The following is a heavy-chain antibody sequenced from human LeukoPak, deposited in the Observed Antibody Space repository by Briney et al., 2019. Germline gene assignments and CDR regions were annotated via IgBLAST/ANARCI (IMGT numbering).Heavy chain of an antibody. V-gene: IGHV1-18*01. Sequence: ASVKVSCKASGYTFTSYGISWVRQAPGQGLEWMGWISPYNGNTNYAQKLQGRVTMTTDTSTSTAYMELRSLRSDDTAVYYCARIGSSSWYRDYYYYYGMDVWGQGTTVTVSS. CDR1: GYTFTSYG. D-gene: IGHD6-13*01. J-gene: IGHJ6*02. CDR2: ISPYNGNT. CDR3: ARIGSSSWYRDYYYYYGMDV.